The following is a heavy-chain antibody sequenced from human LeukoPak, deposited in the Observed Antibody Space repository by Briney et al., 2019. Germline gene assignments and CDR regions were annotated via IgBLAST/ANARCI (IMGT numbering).Heavy chain of an antibody. CDR3: AREGETAAYYNYMDV. Sequence: KPSETLSLTCAVYGGSFSGYYWSWIRQPPGKGLEWIGEINHSGSTNYNPSLKSRVTISVDTSKNQFSLKLSSVTAADTAVYYCAREGETAAYYNYMDVWGKGTTVTVSS. V-gene: IGHV4-34*01. D-gene: IGHD1-14*01. J-gene: IGHJ6*03. CDR1: GGSFSGYY. CDR2: INHSGST.